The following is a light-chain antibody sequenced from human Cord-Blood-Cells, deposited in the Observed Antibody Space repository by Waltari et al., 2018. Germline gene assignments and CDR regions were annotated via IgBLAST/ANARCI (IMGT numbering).Light chain of an antibody. CDR1: SSDVGSYNL. V-gene: IGLV2-23*01. Sequence: QSALTLPASVSGSPGQSITISCTGTSSDVGSYNLFSWYQQHPGKAPKLMSYEGSKRPSVVSNRFSGSKSGNTASLTISGLQAEDEADYYCCSYAGSYVFGTGTKVTVL. CDR2: EGS. CDR3: CSYAGSYV. J-gene: IGLJ1*01.